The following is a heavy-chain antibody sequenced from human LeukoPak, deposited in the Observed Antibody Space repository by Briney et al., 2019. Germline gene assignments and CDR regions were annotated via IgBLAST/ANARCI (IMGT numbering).Heavy chain of an antibody. J-gene: IGHJ4*02. CDR1: GGSFSGYY. V-gene: IGHV4-34*01. Sequence: SETLSLTCAVYGGSFSGYYWSWIRQPPGKGLEWIGEINHSGSTNYNPSLKSRVTISVDTSKNQFSLKLSSVTAADTAVYYCARGPSSNWFDYWGQGTLVTVSS. D-gene: IGHD6-13*01. CDR2: INHSGST. CDR3: ARGPSSNWFDY.